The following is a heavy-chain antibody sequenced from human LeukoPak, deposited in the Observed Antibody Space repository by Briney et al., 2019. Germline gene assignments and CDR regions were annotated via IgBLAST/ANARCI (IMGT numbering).Heavy chain of an antibody. V-gene: IGHV4-34*01. D-gene: IGHD3-3*01. CDR3: ARGRWGTTIFHFDY. J-gene: IGHJ4*02. Sequence: SETLSLTCAAYGGSFSGYYWSWIRQPPGKGLEWIGEINHSGSTNYNPSLKSRVTISVDTSKNQFSPKLSSVTAADTAVYYCARGRWGTTIFHFDYWGQGTLVTVSS. CDR2: INHSGST. CDR1: GGSFSGYY.